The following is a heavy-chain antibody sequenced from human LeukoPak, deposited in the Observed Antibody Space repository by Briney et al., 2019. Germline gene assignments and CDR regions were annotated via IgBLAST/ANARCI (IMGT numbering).Heavy chain of an antibody. J-gene: IGHJ4*02. Sequence: GGSLRLSCAASGFTFSDYNMDWVRQTPGKGLEWVGRVTPKRFNTQYAASVRGRFTISRDDSSNSLFLQMNSLKGEDTAVYYCARGKNSCDFWGQGTLVTVSS. D-gene: IGHD4-11*01. CDR2: VTPKRFNT. CDR3: ARGKNSCDF. V-gene: IGHV3-72*01. CDR1: GFTFSDYN.